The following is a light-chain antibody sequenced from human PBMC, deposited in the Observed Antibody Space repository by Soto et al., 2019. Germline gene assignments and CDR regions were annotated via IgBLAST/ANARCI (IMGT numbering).Light chain of an antibody. CDR1: QSVSNN. CDR3: QRYNNWPRGT. J-gene: IGKJ1*01. V-gene: IGKV3-15*01. CDR2: GAS. Sequence: IVMTQSPASLSVSPGEGATLSCRASQSVSNNLAWYQQKPGQAPRPLIYGASTRATGIPARFSGSGSGTDFTLTISSLQSEDFAVYYCQRYNNWPRGTLGQGTKVDIK.